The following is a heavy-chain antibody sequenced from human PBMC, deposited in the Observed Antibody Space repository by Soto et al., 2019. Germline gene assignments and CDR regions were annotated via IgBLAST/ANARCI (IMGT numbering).Heavy chain of an antibody. CDR1: GYTFTSYA. V-gene: IGHV1-3*01. Sequence: ASVKVSCKASGYTFTSYAMHWVRQAPGQRLEWMGWINAGNGNTKYSQKFQGRVTITRDTSASTAYMELSSLRSEDTAVYYCARAARIAARGWFDPWGQGTLVTSPQ. CDR2: INAGNGNT. CDR3: ARAARIAARGWFDP. J-gene: IGHJ5*02. D-gene: IGHD6-6*01.